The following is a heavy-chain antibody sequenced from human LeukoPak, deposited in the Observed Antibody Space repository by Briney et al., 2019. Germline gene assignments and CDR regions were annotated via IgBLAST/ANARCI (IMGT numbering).Heavy chain of an antibody. CDR1: GYTFTGYF. J-gene: IGHJ4*02. CDR3: ARDGNFDY. Sequence: ASVKVSCKASGYTFTGYFMHWVRQAPGQGLEWMGWINPKSGDTNYAQKFQGRVTMTRDTSISTAYMELSRLKSDDTAVFYCARDGNFDYWGQGTLVTVSS. CDR2: INPKSGDT. V-gene: IGHV1-2*02.